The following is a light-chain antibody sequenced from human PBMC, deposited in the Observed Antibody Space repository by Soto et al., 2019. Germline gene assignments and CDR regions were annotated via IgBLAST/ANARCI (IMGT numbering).Light chain of an antibody. CDR2: EGS. CDR3: CSYAGSSTSYV. J-gene: IGLJ1*01. Sequence: QSALTQPASVSGSPGQSITISCTGTSSDVGSYNLVSWYQQHPGKAPKLMIYEGSKRPSGVSNRFSGSKSGNTASLTISGLQAEDEADYYCCSYAGSSTSYVFVTGPKLPVL. V-gene: IGLV2-23*01. CDR1: SSDVGSYNL.